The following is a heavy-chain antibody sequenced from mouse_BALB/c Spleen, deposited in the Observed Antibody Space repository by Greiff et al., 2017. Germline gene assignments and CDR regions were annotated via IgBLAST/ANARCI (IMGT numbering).Heavy chain of an antibody. Sequence: EVKLVESGGGLVKPGGSLKLSCAASGFTFSDYYMYWVRQTPEKRLEWIATISDGGSYTYYPDSVKGRFTISRDNAKNNLYLQMSSLKSEDTAMYYGARGRYWFAYWGQGTLVTVSA. CDR1: GFTFSDYY. CDR3: ARGRYWFAY. J-gene: IGHJ3*01. CDR2: ISDGGSYT. V-gene: IGHV5-4*02.